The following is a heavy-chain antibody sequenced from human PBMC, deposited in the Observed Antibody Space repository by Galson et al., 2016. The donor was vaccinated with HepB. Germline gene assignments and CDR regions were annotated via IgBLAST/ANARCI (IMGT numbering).Heavy chain of an antibody. CDR2: ISSSSNLI. CDR1: GFSFTNYS. CDR3: ARENVITKVRGLIAGYGMDV. D-gene: IGHD3-10*01. Sequence: SLRLSCAASGFSFTNYSMNWVRQAPGKGLEWVSSISSSSNLIYYSESMKGRLTVSRDNAKNSLYLQMKSLRAEDTAVYYCARENVITKVRGLIAGYGMDVWGQGTTVTVSS. J-gene: IGHJ6*02. V-gene: IGHV3-21*01.